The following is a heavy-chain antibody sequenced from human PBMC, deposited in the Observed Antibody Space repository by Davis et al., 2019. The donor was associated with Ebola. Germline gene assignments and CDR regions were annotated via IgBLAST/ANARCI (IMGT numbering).Heavy chain of an antibody. Sequence: GESLKISCAASGFTFSSYAMHWVRPAPGKGLEYVSAISSNGGSTYYANSVKGRFTISRDNSKNTLYLQMGSLRAEDMAVYYCARVLLAVAGIGYYYYYGMDVWGQGTTVTVSS. V-gene: IGHV3-64*01. CDR1: GFTFSSYA. CDR2: ISSNGGST. J-gene: IGHJ6*02. D-gene: IGHD6-19*01. CDR3: ARVLLAVAGIGYYYYYGMDV.